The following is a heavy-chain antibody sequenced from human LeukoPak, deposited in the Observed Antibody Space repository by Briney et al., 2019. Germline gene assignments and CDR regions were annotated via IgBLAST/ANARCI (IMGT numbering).Heavy chain of an antibody. CDR2: IKQDGSEK. D-gene: IGHD6-19*01. CDR3: ARGDWGRAVASKDAFDI. Sequence: QAGGSLRLSCAASGFTFSSYWMSWVRQAPGKGLEWVANIKQDGSEKYYVDSVKGRFTISRDNAKNSLYLQMNSLRAEDTAVYYCARGDWGRAVASKDAFDIWGQGTMVTVSS. J-gene: IGHJ3*02. V-gene: IGHV3-7*01. CDR1: GFTFSSYW.